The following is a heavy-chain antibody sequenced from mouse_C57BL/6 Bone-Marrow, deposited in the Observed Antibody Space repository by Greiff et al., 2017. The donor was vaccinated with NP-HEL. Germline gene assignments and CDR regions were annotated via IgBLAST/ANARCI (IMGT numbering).Heavy chain of an antibody. J-gene: IGHJ3*01. CDR2: IYPGDGDT. CDR3: ARSSYYSNYWFAY. Sequence: VQLQESGAELVKPGASVKISCKASGYAFSSYWMNWVKQRPGKGLEWIGQIYPGDGDTNFNGKFKGKATLTADKSSSPAYMQLSSLTSEDSAVYFCARSSYYSNYWFAYWGQGTLVTVSA. CDR1: GYAFSSYW. V-gene: IGHV1-80*01. D-gene: IGHD2-5*01.